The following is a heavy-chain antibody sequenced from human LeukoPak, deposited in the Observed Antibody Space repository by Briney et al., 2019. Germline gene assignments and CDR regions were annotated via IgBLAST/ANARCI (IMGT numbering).Heavy chain of an antibody. CDR1: GGSISNYY. D-gene: IGHD4-17*01. CDR2: IYYNGST. Sequence: SETLSLTCAVSGGSISNYYWSWIRQPPGKGLEWIGYIYYNGSTNYNPSLKSQVTISVDTSKNQFSLKLSSVTAADTAVYYCARWETVTSSDYWGQGTLVTVSS. V-gene: IGHV4-59*12. J-gene: IGHJ4*02. CDR3: ARWETVTSSDY.